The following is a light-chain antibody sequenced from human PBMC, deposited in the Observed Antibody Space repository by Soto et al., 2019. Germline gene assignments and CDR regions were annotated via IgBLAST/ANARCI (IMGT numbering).Light chain of an antibody. CDR2: RNN. J-gene: IGLJ2*01. Sequence: QSVLTQPPSASGTPGQRVTLSCSGSSSNIGSNYVYWYQQLPGTAPKLLIYRNNQRPSGVPGRFSGSKSGTSASLAISGLRSEDEADYYCAAWDDSLSGVVFGGGTKVTVL. CDR1: SSNIGSNY. V-gene: IGLV1-47*01. CDR3: AAWDDSLSGVV.